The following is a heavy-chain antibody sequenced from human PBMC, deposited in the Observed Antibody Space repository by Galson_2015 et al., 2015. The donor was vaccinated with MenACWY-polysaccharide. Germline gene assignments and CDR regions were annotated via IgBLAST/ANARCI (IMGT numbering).Heavy chain of an antibody. V-gene: IGHV3-33*01. CDR1: GFTLSHYG. CDR3: AVGGTTGWDMDV. Sequence: SLRLSCAACGFTLSHYGMHWVRQAPGRGLEWVAVIWHDGHVKHYADSVRGRFTISRDDAKNTLFLQMNSLRAEDAALYYCAVGGTTGWDMDVWGRGTTVTIFS. J-gene: IGHJ6*02. CDR2: IWHDGHVK. D-gene: IGHD1-26*01.